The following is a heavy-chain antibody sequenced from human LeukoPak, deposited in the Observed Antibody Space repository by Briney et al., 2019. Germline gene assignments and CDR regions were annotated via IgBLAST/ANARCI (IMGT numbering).Heavy chain of an antibody. CDR1: GYTFTSYG. Sequence: ASVKVSCKASGYTFTSYGISWVRQAPGQGLEWMGWISAYNGNTNYAQKLQGRVTMTRNASTGTAYMELSSLTFDDTAVYYCAGGPPNWGVDFWGQETLVFVSS. D-gene: IGHD7-27*01. V-gene: IGHV1-18*01. J-gene: IGHJ4*02. CDR2: ISAYNGNT. CDR3: AGGPPNWGVDF.